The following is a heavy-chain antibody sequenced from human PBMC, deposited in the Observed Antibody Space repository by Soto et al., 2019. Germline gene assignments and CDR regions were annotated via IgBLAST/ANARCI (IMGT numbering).Heavy chain of an antibody. D-gene: IGHD6-6*01. CDR1: GGSISSYY. V-gene: IGHV4-59*01. CDR3: ARFRSSSLFDY. Sequence: SETLSLTCTVSGGSISSYYWSWIRQPPGKGLEWIGYIYYSGSTNYNPSLKSRVTISVDTSKNQFSLKLSSVTAADTAVYYCARFRSSSLFDYWGQGTLVTVSS. CDR2: IYYSGST. J-gene: IGHJ4*02.